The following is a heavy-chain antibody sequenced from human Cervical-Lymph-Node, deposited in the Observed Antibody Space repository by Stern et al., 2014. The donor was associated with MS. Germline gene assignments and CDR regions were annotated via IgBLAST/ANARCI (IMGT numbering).Heavy chain of an antibody. Sequence: EQLVQSGGGVVQPGRSLRLSCAASGFSFTGHTMHWVRQAPGKGLEWVTSISYDGIKKQYAGSVKGRFTISRDTSKNTLYLQMNSLRVEDTALYYCAREDYRNYSPHIDYWGQGTLVTVSS. J-gene: IGHJ4*02. CDR2: ISYDGIKK. V-gene: IGHV3-30-3*01. CDR1: GFSFTGHT. D-gene: IGHD4-11*01. CDR3: AREDYRNYSPHIDY.